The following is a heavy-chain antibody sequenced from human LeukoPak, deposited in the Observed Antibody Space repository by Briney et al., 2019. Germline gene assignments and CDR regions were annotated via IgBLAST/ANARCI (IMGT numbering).Heavy chain of an antibody. CDR2: INWNGGST. CDR3: ARLRTTGTFDY. J-gene: IGHJ4*02. V-gene: IGHV3-20*04. D-gene: IGHD1-1*01. CDR1: GFTFDDYG. Sequence: GGSLRLSCAASGFTFDDYGMSWVRQAPGKRLEWVSGINWNGGSTGYADSVKGRFTISRDNAKNSLYLQMNSLRAEDTALCYCARLRTTGTFDYWGQGTLVTVSS.